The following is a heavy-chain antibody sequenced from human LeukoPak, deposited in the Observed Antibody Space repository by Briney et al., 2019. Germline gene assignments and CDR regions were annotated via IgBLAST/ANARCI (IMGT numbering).Heavy chain of an antibody. CDR2: INPKSGAT. J-gene: IGHJ5*02. D-gene: IGHD6-19*01. CDR1: GYTFTGYF. CDR3: ARERLSINWFDP. Sequence: ASVKVSCKASGYTFTGYFIHWVRQAPGQGLQWLGWINPKSGATEYARKFQGRVTMTRDTSISTAYMELSRLRSDDTAVYYCARERLSINWFDPWGQGTLVTVSS. V-gene: IGHV1-2*02.